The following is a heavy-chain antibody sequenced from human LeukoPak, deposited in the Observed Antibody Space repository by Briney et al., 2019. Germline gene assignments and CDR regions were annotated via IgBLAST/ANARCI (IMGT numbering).Heavy chain of an antibody. D-gene: IGHD3-9*01. CDR1: GFTFSSAW. Sequence: GGSLRLSCVASGFTFSSAWMHWVRQAPGKGLEWVANIRQDGSEKYYVDSVKGRFTISRDNAKNSLYLQMNSLRAEDTAVYYCAKCSYDILTGYPIWFDPWGQGTLVTVSS. J-gene: IGHJ5*02. V-gene: IGHV3-7*03. CDR3: AKCSYDILTGYPIWFDP. CDR2: IRQDGSEK.